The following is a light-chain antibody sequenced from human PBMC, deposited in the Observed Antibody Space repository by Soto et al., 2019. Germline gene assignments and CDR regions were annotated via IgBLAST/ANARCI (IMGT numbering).Light chain of an antibody. CDR1: QSVSNN. V-gene: IGKV3-15*01. J-gene: IGKJ2*01. CDR2: GAS. CDR3: QQFNRWPYT. Sequence: EILLTQSPPTLSVSPGERATLSCGAIQSVSNNLAWYQQKPGLAPRPLICGASTRATGILLRFSGSGSGTDFPLPITGLQSEDFAVYYCQQFNRWPYTVGQGTKL.